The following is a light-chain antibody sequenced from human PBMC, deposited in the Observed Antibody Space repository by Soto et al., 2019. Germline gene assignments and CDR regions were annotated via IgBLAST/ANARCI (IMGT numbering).Light chain of an antibody. V-gene: IGLV2-14*01. CDR3: SSYTSSSTNYV. J-gene: IGLJ1*01. Sequence: QSVLTQPASVSGSPGQSITISCTGTSSDVGGYNYVSWYQQHPGKAPKLMIYDVSNRPSGVYNRFSGSKSGNTASLTISGLQAEDEADYYCSSYTSSSTNYVFGTGTKVTVL. CDR1: SSDVGGYNY. CDR2: DVS.